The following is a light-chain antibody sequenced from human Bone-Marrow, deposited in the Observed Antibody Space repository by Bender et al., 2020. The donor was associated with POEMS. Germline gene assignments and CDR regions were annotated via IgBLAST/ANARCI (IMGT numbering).Light chain of an antibody. CDR1: NIGAHA. J-gene: IGLJ3*02. V-gene: IGLV3-25*02. CDR3: QSADSSGTYWV. Sequence: LTQPPSASGTPGQRVTISCSGGSSNIGAHAVNWYQQKPGQAPVVIIYKDSERPSGIPERFSGSTSGTTVTLTISGVQAEDEADYYCQSADSSGTYWVFGGGTKLTVL. CDR2: KDS.